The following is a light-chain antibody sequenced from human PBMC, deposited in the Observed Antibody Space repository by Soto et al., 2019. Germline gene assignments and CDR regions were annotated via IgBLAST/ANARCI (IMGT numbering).Light chain of an antibody. CDR2: DAS. CDR3: QQYKNWNT. V-gene: IGKV3-15*01. J-gene: IGKJ2*01. Sequence: EIVMTQSPDTLSVSPGERATLSCRASQSVHSRLAWYQQKPGQAPRLLIYDASTRATGIPARFSGSGSGTEFTLTISSLQYEDFAVYYCQQYKNWNTFGQGTKLEIK. CDR1: QSVHSR.